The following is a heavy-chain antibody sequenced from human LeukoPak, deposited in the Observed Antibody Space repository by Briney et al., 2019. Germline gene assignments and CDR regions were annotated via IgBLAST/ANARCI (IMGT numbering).Heavy chain of an antibody. J-gene: IGHJ3*02. V-gene: IGHV3-20*04. D-gene: IGHD3-9*01. Sequence: GGSLRLSCAASGSTFDDHGMSWARQAPGKGLEWVSGINWNGGSTGYADSVKGRFTISRDNAKNSLYLQMNSLRAEDTALYYCARVFVLRYFDWLFEEDAFDIWGQGTMVTVSS. CDR2: INWNGGST. CDR3: ARVFVLRYFDWLFEEDAFDI. CDR1: GSTFDDHG.